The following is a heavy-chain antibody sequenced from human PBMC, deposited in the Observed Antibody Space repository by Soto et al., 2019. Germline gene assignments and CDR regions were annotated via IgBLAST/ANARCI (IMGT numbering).Heavy chain of an antibody. CDR3: ARGSTIVRGAPSWFDP. CDR2: IIPIAAIA. D-gene: IGHD3-10*01. J-gene: IGHJ5*02. CDR1: GGTFSRYT. V-gene: IGHV1-69*02. Sequence: QVQLVQSGAEVKKPGSSVKVSCKASGGTFSRYTINWVRQAPGKGLEWMGRIIPIAAIAHYTQKFQGRVTITVDKASTTAYMELTSLRSDDTAVYYCARGSTIVRGAPSWFDPWGQGTLVTVSS.